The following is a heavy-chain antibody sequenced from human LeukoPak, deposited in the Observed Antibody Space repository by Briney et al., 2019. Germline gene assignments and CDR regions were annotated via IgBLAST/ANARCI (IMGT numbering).Heavy chain of an antibody. V-gene: IGHV4-39*01. CDR3: ARVTGYMVEDYFDS. CDR1: GGSIISDIYY. Sequence: PSETLSLTCTVSGGSIISDIYYWGWIRQPPGKGLEWIGSVYYSGTTYYNPSLKSRVTIFVDTSKNQISLQVTSATAADTAVYYCARVTGYMVEDYFDSWGQGTLVTVSS. D-gene: IGHD6-13*01. CDR2: VYYSGTT. J-gene: IGHJ4*02.